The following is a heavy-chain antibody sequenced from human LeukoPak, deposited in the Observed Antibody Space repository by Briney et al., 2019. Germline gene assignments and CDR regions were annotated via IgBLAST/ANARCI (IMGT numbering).Heavy chain of an antibody. J-gene: IGHJ4*02. CDR1: GFTFNSYS. Sequence: GGSLRLSCAASGFTFNSYSMNWVRQAPGKGLKWVSSISSSSSSIYYADSVKGRFTISRDNAKNSLYLQMNSLRAEDTAVYYCARASGDIVETATMGSYWGQGTLVTVSS. CDR3: ARASGDIVETATMGSY. V-gene: IGHV3-21*01. CDR2: ISSSSSSI. D-gene: IGHD5-18*01.